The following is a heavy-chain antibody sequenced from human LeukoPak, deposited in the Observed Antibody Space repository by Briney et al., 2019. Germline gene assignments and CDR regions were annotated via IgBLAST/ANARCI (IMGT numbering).Heavy chain of an antibody. CDR1: GYTFTSYG. CDR3: ARDGDTAMVSFYDI. J-gene: IGHJ3*02. Sequence: SVKVSCKASGYTFTSYGITWVRQAPGQGLEWMGGIIPMFGTPNYAQKFQGRVTITADESTNTAYMELSSLTYEDTAMYYCARDGDTAMVSFYDIWGQGTKVTVSS. V-gene: IGHV1-69*13. CDR2: IIPMFGTP. D-gene: IGHD5-18*01.